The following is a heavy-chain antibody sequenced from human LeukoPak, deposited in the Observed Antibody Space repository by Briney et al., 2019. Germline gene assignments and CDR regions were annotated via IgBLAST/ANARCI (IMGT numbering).Heavy chain of an antibody. Sequence: SETLSLTSAVYGGSFSGYYWSWIRQAPGKGLEWIGEINHSGSANYNPSHKSRVTISVDTSKNQFSLKLSSVTAADTAVYYCARVPGRSYSGSYPLDYWGQGTLVTVSS. V-gene: IGHV4-34*01. D-gene: IGHD1-26*01. CDR1: GGSFSGYY. CDR2: INHSGSA. CDR3: ARVPGRSYSGSYPLDY. J-gene: IGHJ4*02.